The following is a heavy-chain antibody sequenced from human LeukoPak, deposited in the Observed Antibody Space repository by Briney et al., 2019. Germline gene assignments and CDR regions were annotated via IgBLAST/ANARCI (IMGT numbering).Heavy chain of an antibody. V-gene: IGHV4-39*07. Sequence: SETLSLTCTVSGGSISSSSYYWGWIRQPPGKGLECIGSIYYSGSTYYNPSLKSRITISVDTSKNQFSLKLSSVTAADTAVYYCARATYYYDSSGYYSLFDYWGQGTLVTVSS. J-gene: IGHJ4*02. CDR1: GGSISSSSYY. D-gene: IGHD3-22*01. CDR3: ARATYYYDSSGYYSLFDY. CDR2: IYYSGST.